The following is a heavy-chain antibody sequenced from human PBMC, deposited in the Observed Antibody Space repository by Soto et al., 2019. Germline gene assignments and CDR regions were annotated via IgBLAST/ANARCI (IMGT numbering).Heavy chain of an antibody. Sequence: QVQLVESGGGLVKPGGSLRLSCAASGFTFSDYYMSWSRQAPGKGLECVSNIRTSGSTINYADSVKGRFTISRDNAKNSLDLQMTSLRAEDTAVYYCARVSPPRDYLGQGTLVTVSS. CDR2: IRTSGSTI. CDR3: ARVSPPRDY. CDR1: GFTFSDYY. J-gene: IGHJ4*02. V-gene: IGHV3-11*01.